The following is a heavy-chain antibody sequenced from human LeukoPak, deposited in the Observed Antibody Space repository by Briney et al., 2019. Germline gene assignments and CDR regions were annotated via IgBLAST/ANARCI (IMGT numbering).Heavy chain of an antibody. Sequence: GGSLRLSCAVSGFTFSRYTMHWVRQAPGQGLEWVAVISIDGNTKYHADSVRGRFTISRDNSKNTLYLQMNSLRAEDTAVYYCAKDATDYGDYVFDYWGQGTLVTVSS. V-gene: IGHV3-30-3*01. D-gene: IGHD4-17*01. J-gene: IGHJ4*02. CDR1: GFTFSRYT. CDR3: AKDATDYGDYVFDY. CDR2: ISIDGNTK.